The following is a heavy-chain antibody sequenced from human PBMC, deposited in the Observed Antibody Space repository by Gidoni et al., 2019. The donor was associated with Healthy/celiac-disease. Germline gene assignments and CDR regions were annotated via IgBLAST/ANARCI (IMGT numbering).Heavy chain of an antibody. CDR3: AKDRKQWLAKRFDP. Sequence: QVQLVESGGGVVQPGRSLRLSCAASGFPFSSYGMPCLRQAPGKGLEWVAVISYDGSNKDYADSVKGRFTISRDNSKNTLYLQMNSLRAEDTAVYYCAKDRKQWLAKRFDPWGQGTLVTVSS. CDR1: GFPFSSYG. CDR2: ISYDGSNK. V-gene: IGHV3-30*18. D-gene: IGHD6-19*01. J-gene: IGHJ5*02.